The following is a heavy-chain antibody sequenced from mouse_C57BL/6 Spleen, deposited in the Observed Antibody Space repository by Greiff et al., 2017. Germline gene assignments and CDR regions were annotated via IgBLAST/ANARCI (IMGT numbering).Heavy chain of an antibody. V-gene: IGHV1-69*01. CDR2: IDPSDSYT. CDR1: GYTFTSYW. D-gene: IGHD2-14*01. CDR3: ARSRGTGNYFDY. Sequence: QVQLQQPGAELVMPGASVKLSCKASGYTFTSYWMHWVKQRPGQGLAWIGEIDPSDSYTNYNQKFKGKSTLTVDKSSSTAYMQLSSLTSEDSAVYYCARSRGTGNYFDYWGQGTTLTVSS. J-gene: IGHJ2*01.